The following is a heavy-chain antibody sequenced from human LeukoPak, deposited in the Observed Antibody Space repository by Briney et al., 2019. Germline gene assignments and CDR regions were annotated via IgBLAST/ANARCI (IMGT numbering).Heavy chain of an antibody. CDR3: ASRIERIAAAGMGSYYYYMDV. Sequence: SVKVSCKASGDTFSSYAICWVRQAPGQGVEWMGGIIPIFGAANYAQKFQGRVTTTTDASTSTPYMELSSLRSEDTAVYYCASRIERIAAAGMGSYYYYMDVWGKGTTVTVSS. V-gene: IGHV1-69*05. CDR2: IIPIFGAA. D-gene: IGHD6-13*01. J-gene: IGHJ6*03. CDR1: GDTFSSYA.